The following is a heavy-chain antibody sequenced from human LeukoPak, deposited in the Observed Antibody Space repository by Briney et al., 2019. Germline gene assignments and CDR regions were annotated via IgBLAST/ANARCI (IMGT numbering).Heavy chain of an antibody. CDR2: IYYSGST. D-gene: IGHD3-22*01. Sequence: PSQTLSLTCTVSGGSISSGDYYWSWIRQHPGKGLEWIGYIYYSGSTYYNPSLKSRLTISVDTSKNQFSLELSSVTAADTAVYYCARDHVDSSGYSDAFDIWGQGTMVTVSS. V-gene: IGHV4-31*03. J-gene: IGHJ3*02. CDR1: GGSISSGDYY. CDR3: ARDHVDSSGYSDAFDI.